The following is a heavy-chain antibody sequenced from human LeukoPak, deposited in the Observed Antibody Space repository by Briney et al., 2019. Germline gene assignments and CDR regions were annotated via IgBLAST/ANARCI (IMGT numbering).Heavy chain of an antibody. D-gene: IGHD3-10*01. CDR2: INPSGGST. CDR1: GYSFTNYY. J-gene: IGHJ4*02. Sequence: GASVKVSCKASGYSFTNYYMHWVRQAPGQGLEWMTMINPSGGSTTYAQNFQDRVTVTRDMSTSTAYMELSSLRSEDTAVYYCARDPSGYFDYWGQGTLVTVSS. V-gene: IGHV1-46*01. CDR3: ARDPSGYFDY.